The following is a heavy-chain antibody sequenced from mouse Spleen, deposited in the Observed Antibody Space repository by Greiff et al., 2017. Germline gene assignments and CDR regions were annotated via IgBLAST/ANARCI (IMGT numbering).Heavy chain of an antibody. CDR1: GYTFTSYG. CDR2: IYPRSGTT. V-gene: IGHV1-81*01. Sequence: QVQLQQSGAELARPGASVKLSCKASGYTFTSYGISWVKQRTGQGLEWIGEIYPRSGTTYYNEKFKGTATLTTDKSSSTAYMELRSLTSEDSAVYFCARDSSGYGYWGQGTTLTVSS. D-gene: IGHD3-2*01. J-gene: IGHJ2*01. CDR3: ARDSSGYGY.